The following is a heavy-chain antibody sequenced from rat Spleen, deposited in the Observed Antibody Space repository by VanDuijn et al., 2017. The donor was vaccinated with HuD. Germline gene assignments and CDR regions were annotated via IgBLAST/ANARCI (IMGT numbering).Heavy chain of an antibody. CDR2: ISPSGGST. V-gene: IGHV5-19*01. CDR1: GFTFSNYG. Sequence: EVQLVESGGDLVQPGRSLKLSCAASGFTFSNYGFHWIRQAPTTGLEWVASISPSGGSTYYPASVKGKFTISRDNAKSTLYLQMDSLRSEDTASYDCARPRHGGSPYFDYWGQGVMVTVSS. CDR3: ARPRHGGSPYFDY. D-gene: IGHD1-11*01. J-gene: IGHJ2*01.